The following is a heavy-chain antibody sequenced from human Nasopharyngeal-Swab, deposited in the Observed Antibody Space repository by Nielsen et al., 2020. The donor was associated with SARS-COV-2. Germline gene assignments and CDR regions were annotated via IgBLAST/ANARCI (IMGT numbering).Heavy chain of an antibody. Sequence: GGSLRLSCTASGFTFSSFGMHWVRQAPGQGLEWVAVIWFDGSNDYYGDAVKGRLTISRDNSKNVLYLQMNSLRVEDTAVYYCARDITGFGDGMDVWVQGTTVTVSS. D-gene: IGHD3-10*01. J-gene: IGHJ6*02. V-gene: IGHV3-33*01. CDR3: ARDITGFGDGMDV. CDR1: GFTFSSFG. CDR2: IWFDGSND.